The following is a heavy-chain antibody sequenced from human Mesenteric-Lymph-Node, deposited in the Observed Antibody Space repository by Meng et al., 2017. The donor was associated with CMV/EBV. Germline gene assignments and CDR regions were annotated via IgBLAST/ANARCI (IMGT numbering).Heavy chain of an antibody. J-gene: IGHJ5*02. V-gene: IGHV3-21*01. CDR1: FSSYR. D-gene: IGHD3-3*01. CDR2: ISSSSSYI. CDR3: AKAHYDFWSGYYERNWFDP. Sequence: FSSYRMNWVRQAPGKGLEWVSSISSSSSYIYYADSVKGRFTISRDNAKNSLYLQMNSLRAEDTAVYYCAKAHYDFWSGYYERNWFDPWDQGTLVTVSS.